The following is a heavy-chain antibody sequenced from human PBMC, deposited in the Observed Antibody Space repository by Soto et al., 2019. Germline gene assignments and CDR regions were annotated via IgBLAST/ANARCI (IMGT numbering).Heavy chain of an antibody. V-gene: IGHV1-3*01. D-gene: IGHD3-9*01. Sequence: ASVKVSCKASGYTFTSYAMHWVRQAPGQRLEWMGWINAGNGNTNYAQKFQGRVTITADESTSTAYMELSSLRSEDTAVYYCATGEDWFPLQALCYWGQGTLVTVSS. CDR3: ATGEDWFPLQALCY. CDR2: INAGNGNT. CDR1: GYTFTSYA. J-gene: IGHJ4*02.